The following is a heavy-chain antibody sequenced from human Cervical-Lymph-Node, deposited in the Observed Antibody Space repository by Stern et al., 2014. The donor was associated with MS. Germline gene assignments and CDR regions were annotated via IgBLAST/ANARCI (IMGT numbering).Heavy chain of an antibody. D-gene: IGHD2/OR15-2a*01. Sequence: VQLVESGGGLVQPGGSLQLSCAASGFTFSDSAMHWVRQTSGHGLEWVGRIRSKDNNYATAYAASVKGRVTISRDDSNNTAYLQMNSLKTEDTAVYFCTRTSTLAAFDYWGQGTLVTVSS. J-gene: IGHJ4*02. CDR2: IRSKDNNYAT. CDR3: TRTSTLAAFDY. CDR1: GFTFSDSA. V-gene: IGHV3-73*01.